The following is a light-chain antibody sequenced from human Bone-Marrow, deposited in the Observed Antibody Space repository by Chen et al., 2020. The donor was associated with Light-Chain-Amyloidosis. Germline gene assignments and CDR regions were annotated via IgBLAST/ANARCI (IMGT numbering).Light chain of an antibody. CDR2: DAS. V-gene: IGKV3-11*01. CDR1: QNIDNY. CDR3: QQRSRWPLT. J-gene: IGKJ4*01. Sequence: EILLTQPPAHRSLSPGERATLSCRASQNIDNYLAWYQQKPGQAPRLLIVDASIRATGIPDRFSGSGSGTDFTLTISSLEPEDFAVYYCQQRSRWPLTFGGGTKVEIK.